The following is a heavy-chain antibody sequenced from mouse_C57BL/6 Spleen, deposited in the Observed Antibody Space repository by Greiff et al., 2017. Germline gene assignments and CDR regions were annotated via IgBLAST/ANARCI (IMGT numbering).Heavy chain of an antibody. CDR1: GFTFNTYA. CDR2: IRSKSSNYAT. CDR3: VREGCYYDYSD. V-gene: IGHV10-3*01. J-gene: IGHJ3*01. Sequence: EVQVVESGGGLVQPKGSLKLSCAASGFTFNTYAMHWVRQAPGKGLEWIARIRSKSSNYATYYADSGKDRFTISRDDSQSMLYLQMNTLKTEDTAMYYCVREGCYYDYSDWGQGTLVTVSA. D-gene: IGHD2-4*01.